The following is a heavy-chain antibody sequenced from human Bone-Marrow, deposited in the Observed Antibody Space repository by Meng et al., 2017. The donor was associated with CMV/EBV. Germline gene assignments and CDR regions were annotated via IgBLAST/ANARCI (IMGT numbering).Heavy chain of an antibody. V-gene: IGHV3-21*01. CDR3: ARGQRAVRGGDAFDI. CDR1: GFTFTTHT. J-gene: IGHJ3*02. CDR2: IRRSNSYI. D-gene: IGHD3-10*01. Sequence: GESLKISCAASGFTFTTHTMTWVRQAPGKGLECVSCIRRSNSYIYYADSVNGRFTISRDNAENSLYLQMNSLRAEDTAVYYYARGQRAVRGGDAFDIWGQGTMVTVSS.